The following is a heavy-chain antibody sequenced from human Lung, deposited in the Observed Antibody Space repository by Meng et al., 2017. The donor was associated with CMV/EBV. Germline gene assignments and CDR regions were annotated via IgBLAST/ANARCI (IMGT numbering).Heavy chain of an antibody. CDR3: ARDRAMGSSWFDP. Sequence: ASVKVSCKASDYTFSSYGISWVRQAPGQGLEWMGWISGYNGNTNYAQRLQGRVTMTTDTSTSTAYMELRSLRFDDTAVYYCARDRAMGSSWFDPWGRGTLVTVSS. J-gene: IGHJ5*02. V-gene: IGHV1-18*01. CDR2: ISGYNGNT. CDR1: DYTFSSYG. D-gene: IGHD2-2*01.